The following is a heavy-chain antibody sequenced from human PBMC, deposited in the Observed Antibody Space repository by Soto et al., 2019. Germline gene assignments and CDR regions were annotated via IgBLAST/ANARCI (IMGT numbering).Heavy chain of an antibody. V-gene: IGHV3-30*18. D-gene: IGHD6-19*01. Sequence: VHLVESGGGVVQPGRSLRLSCAASGFTFSDYAMHWVRQAPGKGLEWVAVVSHDGRNTHYADSVKGRFTISRDSSKNTVSLEMTNLRAEDTAVYYCAKGGRQWLVTSDFNYWGQGALVTVSS. CDR3: AKGGRQWLVTSDFNY. CDR2: VSHDGRNT. J-gene: IGHJ4*02. CDR1: GFTFSDYA.